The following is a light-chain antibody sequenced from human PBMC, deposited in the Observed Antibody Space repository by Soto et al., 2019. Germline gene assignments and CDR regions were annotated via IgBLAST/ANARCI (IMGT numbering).Light chain of an antibody. Sequence: DIQMTQSPSSLSASVGDRVTITCRASQTVSNYLNWYQVKPGKGPKLLIYSTSTLQSGVSSRFSGSGSGPDFTLTISSLQPEDSATYYCQQSFVSPRTFGQGTKV. CDR1: QTVSNY. CDR3: QQSFVSPRT. J-gene: IGKJ1*01. V-gene: IGKV1-39*01. CDR2: STS.